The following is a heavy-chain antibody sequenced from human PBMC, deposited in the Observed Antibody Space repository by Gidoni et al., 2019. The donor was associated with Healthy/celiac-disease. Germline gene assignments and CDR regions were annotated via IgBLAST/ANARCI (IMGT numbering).Heavy chain of an antibody. CDR1: GGTFSSYA. CDR2: IIPIFGTA. CDR3: ARDLWDSSGYYTLYYYYYMDV. J-gene: IGHJ6*03. V-gene: IGHV1-69*01. Sequence: QVQLVQSGAEVKKPGSSVKVSCKASGGTFSSYAISWVRQAPGQGLEWMGGIIPIFGTANYAQKFQGRVTITADESTSTAYMELSSLRSEDTAVYYCARDLWDSSGYYTLYYYYYMDVWGKGTTVTVSS. D-gene: IGHD3-22*01.